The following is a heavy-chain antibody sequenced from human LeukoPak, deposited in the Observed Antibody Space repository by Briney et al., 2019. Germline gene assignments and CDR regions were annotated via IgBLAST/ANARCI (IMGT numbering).Heavy chain of an antibody. Sequence: SVKVSCKASGGTFSSYAISWVRQAPGQGLEWMGGIIPIFGTANYAQKFQGRVTITTDESTSTTYMELSSLRSEDTAVYYCASRYCSGGSCYPVLYYFDYWGQGTLVTVSS. V-gene: IGHV1-69*05. CDR2: IIPIFGTA. D-gene: IGHD2-15*01. J-gene: IGHJ4*02. CDR1: GGTFSSYA. CDR3: ASRYCSGGSCYPVLYYFDY.